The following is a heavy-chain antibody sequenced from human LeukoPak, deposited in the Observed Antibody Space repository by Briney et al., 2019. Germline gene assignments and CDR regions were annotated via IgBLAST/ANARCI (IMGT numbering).Heavy chain of an antibody. CDR3: AKAIYGTNGVCYFCQFDY. CDR2: IYYSGST. Sequence: SETLSLTCTVSGYSISSGFYWGWIRQPPGKGLEWIGYIYYSGSTYYNPSLKSRVTISVDTSKNQFSLKLSSVTAADTAVYYCAKAIYGTNGVCYFCQFDYWGQGTLVTVSS. J-gene: IGHJ4*02. V-gene: IGHV4-38-2*02. D-gene: IGHD2-8*01. CDR1: GYSISSGFY.